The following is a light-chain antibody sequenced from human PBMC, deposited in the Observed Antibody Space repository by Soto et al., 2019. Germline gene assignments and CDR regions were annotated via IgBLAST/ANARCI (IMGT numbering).Light chain of an antibody. CDR2: DAS. Sequence: DIQMTQSPSSLSASVGDRVTITCQASQDITNSLNWYQQKPGKAPKLLIYDASNLETGVPSRFSGSGSGTDFTFTISSLQPEDFATYYCQQYDNLPLTFGGGTKVEIK. J-gene: IGKJ4*01. CDR1: QDITNS. V-gene: IGKV1-33*01. CDR3: QQYDNLPLT.